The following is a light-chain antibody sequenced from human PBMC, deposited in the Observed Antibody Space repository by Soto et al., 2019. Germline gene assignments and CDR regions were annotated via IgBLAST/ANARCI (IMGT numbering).Light chain of an antibody. J-gene: IGKJ1*01. V-gene: IGKV4-1*01. CDR2: WAS. Sequence: DIVMTQSPDSLAVSLGERATINCKSSQSVLYSSNNKNYLTWYQQKPGQPPKLLIYWASTRESAVPDRFSGSGSGTDFTLTIRRRQTEHVAVYECQQYYRPWTFGQGTKVESK. CDR1: QSVLYSSNNKNY. CDR3: QQYYRPWT.